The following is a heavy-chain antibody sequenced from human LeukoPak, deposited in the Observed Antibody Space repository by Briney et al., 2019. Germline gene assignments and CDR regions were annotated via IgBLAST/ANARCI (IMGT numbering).Heavy chain of an antibody. Sequence: GASVKVSCKASGGTFSSYAISWVRQAPGQGLEWMGGIIPIFGTANYAQKFQGRVTITADESTSTAYMELSSLRSEDTAVYYCARAPMETRYYYYYYMDVWGKGTTVTVSS. D-gene: IGHD4-17*01. CDR2: IIPIFGTA. CDR3: ARAPMETRYYYYYYMDV. V-gene: IGHV1-69*13. J-gene: IGHJ6*03. CDR1: GGTFSSYA.